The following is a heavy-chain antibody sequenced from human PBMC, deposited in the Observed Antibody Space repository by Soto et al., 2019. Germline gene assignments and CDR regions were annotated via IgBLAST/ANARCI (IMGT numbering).Heavy chain of an antibody. J-gene: IGHJ5*02. CDR1: GYSFTSYW. CDR3: ARGGYCSGGSCLPYNWFHP. V-gene: IGHV5-51*01. D-gene: IGHD2-15*01. CDR2: IYPGDSDT. Sequence: GESLKISCKGSGYSFTSYWIGWVRQMPGKGLEWMGIIYPGDSDTRYSPSFQGQVTISADKSISTAYLQWSSLKASDTAMYYCARGGYCSGGSCLPYNWFHPWGQAPLVTVSS.